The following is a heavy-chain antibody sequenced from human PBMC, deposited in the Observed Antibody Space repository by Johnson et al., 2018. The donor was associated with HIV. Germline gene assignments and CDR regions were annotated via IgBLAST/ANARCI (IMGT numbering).Heavy chain of an antibody. V-gene: IGHV3-43*01. D-gene: IGHD3-22*01. Sequence: VQLVESGGGVVRPGGSLRLSCAASGFTFDDYTMHWVRQAPGKGLEWVSLISWDGGSTYYADSVKGRFTISRDNSKNTLYLQMNSLRAEDTALYYCAGDRGDSSGYYYGAHAFDIWGQGTMVTVSS. CDR2: ISWDGGST. CDR3: AGDRGDSSGYYYGAHAFDI. CDR1: GFTFDDYT. J-gene: IGHJ3*02.